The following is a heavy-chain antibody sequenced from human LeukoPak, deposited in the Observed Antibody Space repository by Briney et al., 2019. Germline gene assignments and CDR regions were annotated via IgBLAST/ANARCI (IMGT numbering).Heavy chain of an antibody. CDR1: AFTFSSHW. CDR3: VRDANWSSDY. CDR2: IKKDGSEK. Sequence: GGSLRLSCEASAFTFSSHWMRWARQAPGKGLEWVADIKKDGSEKNYVDSVKGRFSISRDNAKNSLYLQMNRLRADDTAVYYCVRDANWSSDYWGQGTLVTVSS. D-gene: IGHD1-1*01. V-gene: IGHV3-7*01. J-gene: IGHJ4*02.